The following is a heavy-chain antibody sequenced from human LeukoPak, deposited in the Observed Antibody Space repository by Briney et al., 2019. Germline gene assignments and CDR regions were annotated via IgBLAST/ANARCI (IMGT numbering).Heavy chain of an antibody. CDR1: GFTFSSYG. Sequence: PGGSLRLSCAASGFTFSSYGMHWVRQAPGKGLEWVAFIRYHGSKKYYADSVKGRFTISRDNSKNTLYLQMNSLRAEDTAVYYCAKISDFWSDTYWGQGTLVTVSS. CDR3: AKISDFWSDTY. D-gene: IGHD3-3*01. J-gene: IGHJ4*02. CDR2: IRYHGSKK. V-gene: IGHV3-30*02.